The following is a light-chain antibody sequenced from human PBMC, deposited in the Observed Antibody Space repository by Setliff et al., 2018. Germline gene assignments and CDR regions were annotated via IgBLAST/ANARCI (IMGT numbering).Light chain of an antibody. CDR3: TSYTSTFNYV. CDR2: DVT. J-gene: IGLJ1*01. CDR1: TSDVGGYNY. Sequence: QSVLTQPASVSGSPGQSITISCTGTTSDVGGYNYVSWYQQHPGKAPKLMIYDVTNRPSGVSNRFSGSKSGNTASLTISGLQAEDEADYYCTSYTSTFNYVFGTGTRSPS. V-gene: IGLV2-14*01.